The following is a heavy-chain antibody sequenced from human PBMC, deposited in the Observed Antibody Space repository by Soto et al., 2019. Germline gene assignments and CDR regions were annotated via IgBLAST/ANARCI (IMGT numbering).Heavy chain of an antibody. V-gene: IGHV1-2*02. CDR1: GYTFTGYY. D-gene: IGHD6-6*01. CDR2: INPNSGTT. CDR3: ARDPNSSSYSYFDY. Sequence: ASVKVSCKASGYTFTGYYLHWVRQAPGHGLEWMGWINPNSGTTKHAQDFQDRVTLTRDTSISSAYLELKDLRSDDTAVYYCARDPNSSSYSYFDYWGQGTLVTVSS. J-gene: IGHJ4*02.